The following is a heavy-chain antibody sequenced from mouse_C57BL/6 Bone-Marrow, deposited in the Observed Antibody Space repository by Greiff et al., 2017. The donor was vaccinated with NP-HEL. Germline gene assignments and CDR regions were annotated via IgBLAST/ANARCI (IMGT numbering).Heavy chain of an antibody. Sequence: EVNVVESGGDLVKPGGSLKLSCAASGFTFSSYGMSWVRQTPDKRLEWVATISSGGSYTYYPDSVKGRFTISRDNAKNTLYLQMSSLKSEDTAMYYCARLFVFITTVVATRDYAMDYWGQGTSVTVSS. CDR1: GFTFSSYG. CDR2: ISSGGSYT. J-gene: IGHJ4*01. D-gene: IGHD1-1*01. V-gene: IGHV5-6*01. CDR3: ARLFVFITTVVATRDYAMDY.